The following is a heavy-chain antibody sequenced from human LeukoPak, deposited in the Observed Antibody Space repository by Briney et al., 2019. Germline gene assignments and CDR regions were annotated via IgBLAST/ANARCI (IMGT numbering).Heavy chain of an antibody. J-gene: IGHJ6*03. CDR1: GGSISSSY. CDR2: IYSDVIT. V-gene: IGHV4-4*09. Sequence: SETLSLTCTVPGGSISSSYWGWIRQPPGKRLEWIGDIYSDVITNSNPSLKSRVTMSVDTSTDQFSLRLNSVTAADTAIYYCARLYNYNYYYIDVWGKGTTVIVSS. CDR3: ARLYNYNYYYIDV. D-gene: IGHD4-11*01.